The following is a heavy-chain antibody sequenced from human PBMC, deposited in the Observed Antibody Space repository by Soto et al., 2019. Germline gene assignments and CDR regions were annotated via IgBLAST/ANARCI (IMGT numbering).Heavy chain of an antibody. Sequence: GESLKISCKGSGYSFTSYWIGWVRQMPGKGLEWMGIIYPGDSDTRYSPSFQGQVTISADKSISTAYLQWSSLKASDTAMYYCARQESGLFDEAPWLHWFDPWGQGTLVTVSS. CDR1: GYSFTSYW. D-gene: IGHD5-18*01. CDR2: IYPGDSDT. CDR3: ARQESGLFDEAPWLHWFDP. J-gene: IGHJ5*02. V-gene: IGHV5-51*01.